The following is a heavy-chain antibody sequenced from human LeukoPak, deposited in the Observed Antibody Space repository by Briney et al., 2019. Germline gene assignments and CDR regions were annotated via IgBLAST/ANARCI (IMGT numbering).Heavy chain of an antibody. V-gene: IGHV1-2*06. Sequence: ASVKVSCKASGYTFTGYYMHWVRQAPGQGLEWMGRINPNSGGTNYAQEFQGRVTMTRDTSISTAYMELSRLRSDDTAVYYCARGSSLSSAMVRGVIDYWGQGTLVTVSS. J-gene: IGHJ4*02. CDR1: GYTFTGYY. CDR2: INPNSGGT. D-gene: IGHD3-10*01. CDR3: ARGSSLSSAMVRGVIDY.